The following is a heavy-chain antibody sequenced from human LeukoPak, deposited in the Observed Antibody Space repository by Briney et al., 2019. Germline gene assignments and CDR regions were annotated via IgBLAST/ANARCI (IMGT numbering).Heavy chain of an antibody. Sequence: ASVKVSCKASGYTFTSYYMHWVRQAPGQGLEWMGIINPSGGSTSYAQKFQGRVTMTRDTSTSTVYMELSSLRSDDTAVYYCARDLKAAAFDYWGQGTLVTVSS. CDR2: INPSGGST. D-gene: IGHD6-13*01. CDR3: ARDLKAAAFDY. CDR1: GYTFTSYY. V-gene: IGHV1-46*01. J-gene: IGHJ4*02.